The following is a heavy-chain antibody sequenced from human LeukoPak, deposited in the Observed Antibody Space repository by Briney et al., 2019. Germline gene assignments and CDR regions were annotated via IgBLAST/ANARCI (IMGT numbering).Heavy chain of an antibody. CDR1: GGSISSYY. D-gene: IGHD3-10*01. Sequence: SETLSLTCTVSGGSISSYYWSWIRQPPGKGLEWIGYIYYSGSTNYNPSLKSRVTISVDTSKNQFSLKLSSVTAADTAVYYCARARRSGSYYLDYWGQGILVTVSS. J-gene: IGHJ4*02. CDR3: ARARRSGSYYLDY. CDR2: IYYSGST. V-gene: IGHV4-59*01.